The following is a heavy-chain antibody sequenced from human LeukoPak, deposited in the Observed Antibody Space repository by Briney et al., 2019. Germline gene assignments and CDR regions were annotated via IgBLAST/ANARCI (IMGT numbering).Heavy chain of an antibody. CDR2: IYTSGMT. D-gene: IGHD6-19*01. CDR1: GGSVSSYY. CDR3: ARDPEVSDVAGASP. Sequence: SETLSLTCSVSGGSVSSYYWSWIRQPAGKGLEWIGRIYTSGMTNYNPSLKSRVTMSVDTSKNQVSLKLSSVTAADTAVYYCARDPEVSDVAGASPWGQGTLVTASS. J-gene: IGHJ5*02. V-gene: IGHV4-4*07.